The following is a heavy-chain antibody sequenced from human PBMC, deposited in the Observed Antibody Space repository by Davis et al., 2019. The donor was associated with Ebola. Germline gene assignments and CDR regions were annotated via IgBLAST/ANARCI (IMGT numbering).Heavy chain of an antibody. Sequence: ESLKISCAASGFTFSSYAMSWVRQAPGKGLEWIGEINHSGSTNYNPSLKSRVTISVDTSKNQFSLKLSSVTAADTAVYYCARAWGSYRTYYYYYYGMDVWGQGTTVTVSS. J-gene: IGHJ6*02. CDR2: INHSGST. CDR3: ARAWGSYRTYYYYYYGMDV. V-gene: IGHV4-34*01. CDR1: GFTFSSYA. D-gene: IGHD3-16*02.